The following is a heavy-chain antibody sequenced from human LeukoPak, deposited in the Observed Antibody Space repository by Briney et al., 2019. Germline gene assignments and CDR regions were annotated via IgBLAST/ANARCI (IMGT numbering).Heavy chain of an antibody. V-gene: IGHV1-69*05. CDR3: ARDSDGSRITMVRGVIHWFDP. J-gene: IGHJ5*02. Sequence: SVKVSCKASGGTFSSYAISWVRQAPGQGLEWMGGIIPIFGTANYAQKFQGRVTITTDESTSTAYMELSSLGSEDTAVYYCARDSDGSRITMVRGVIHWFDPWGQGTLVTVSS. CDR1: GGTFSSYA. CDR2: IIPIFGTA. D-gene: IGHD3-10*01.